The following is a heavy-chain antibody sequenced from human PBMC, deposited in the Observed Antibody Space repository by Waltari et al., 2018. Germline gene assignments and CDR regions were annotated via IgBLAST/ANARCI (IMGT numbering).Heavy chain of an antibody. CDR2: INAGNGNT. D-gene: IGHD2-2*01. CDR3: ARSLRFWVPAAIDMDY. Sequence: QVQLVQSGAEVKKPGASVKVSCKASGYTFTSYAMHWVRQAPGQRLEWMGWINAGNGNTKYSQKFQGRVTITRDTSASTAYMELSSLRSEDTAVYYCARSLRFWVPAAIDMDYWGQGTLVTVSS. CDR1: GYTFTSYA. J-gene: IGHJ4*02. V-gene: IGHV1-3*01.